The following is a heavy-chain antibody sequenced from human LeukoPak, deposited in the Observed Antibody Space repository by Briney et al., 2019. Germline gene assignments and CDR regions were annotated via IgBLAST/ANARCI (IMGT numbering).Heavy chain of an antibody. Sequence: GGSLRLSCAASGFTFSSYEMSWVRQAPGKGLEWVSGINWNGGSTGYADSVKGRFTISRDNAKNSLYLQMNSLRAEDTALYYCAREGRFAYDFWSGYPLNYYYYYMDVWGKGTTVTVSS. CDR3: AREGRFAYDFWSGYPLNYYYYYMDV. CDR2: INWNGGST. CDR1: GFTFSSYE. D-gene: IGHD3-3*01. J-gene: IGHJ6*03. V-gene: IGHV3-20*04.